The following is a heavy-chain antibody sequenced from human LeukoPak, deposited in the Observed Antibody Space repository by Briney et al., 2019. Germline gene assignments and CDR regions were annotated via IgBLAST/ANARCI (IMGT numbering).Heavy chain of an antibody. CDR2: ISSNGGST. D-gene: IGHD1-14*01. J-gene: IGHJ4*02. V-gene: IGHV3-64*01. CDR1: GFTFSSYA. CDR3: ARDWRKPA. Sequence: GRSLRLSCAASGFTFSSYAMHWVRQAPGKGLEYVSAISSNGGSTYYANSVKGRFTISRDNSKNTLYLQMGSLRAEDMAVYYCARDWRKPAWGQGTLVTVSS.